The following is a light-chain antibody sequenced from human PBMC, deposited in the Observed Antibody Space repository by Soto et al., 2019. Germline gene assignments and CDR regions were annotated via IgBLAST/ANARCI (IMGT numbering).Light chain of an antibody. CDR3: QQYNDWPTWT. V-gene: IGKV3-15*01. J-gene: IGKJ1*01. Sequence: EIVMTQSPGTLSVSQGERATLSCRASQSVSSNLAWYQQKPGQAPRLLIHAASTRATGVPARFSGSGSGTEFTLTISSLQSEDSAAYYCQQYNDWPTWTFGQGTKVDIK. CDR2: AAS. CDR1: QSVSSN.